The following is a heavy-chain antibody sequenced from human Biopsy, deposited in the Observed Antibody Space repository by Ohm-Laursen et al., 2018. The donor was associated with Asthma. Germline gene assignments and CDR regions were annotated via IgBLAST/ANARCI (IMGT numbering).Heavy chain of an antibody. CDR1: GFTFSSYA. Sequence: SLRLSCAASGFTFSSYAMSWVRQAPGKGLEWVSYISSSSTIYYADSVKGRFTISRDNAKNSLYLQMNSLRDEDTAVYYCARDYGGNSGYYYGMDVWGQGTTVTVSS. V-gene: IGHV3-48*02. J-gene: IGHJ6*02. D-gene: IGHD4-23*01. CDR3: ARDYGGNSGYYYGMDV. CDR2: ISSSSTI.